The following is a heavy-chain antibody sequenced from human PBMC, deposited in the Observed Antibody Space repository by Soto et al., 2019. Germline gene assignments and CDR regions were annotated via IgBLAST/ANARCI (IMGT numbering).Heavy chain of an antibody. CDR1: GFTFSDYA. Sequence: EVQLLESGGGVEQPGGSLRLSCAASGFTFSDYAMSWVRQAPGKGLEWVTTITGSSSNLYYTDSVKGRFAISRDNSRNILFLQMNSLTAEDTAVYYCAKGGAVYGLLTHDYWGQGTLVTVSS. CDR2: ITGSSSNL. V-gene: IGHV3-23*01. D-gene: IGHD3-9*01. J-gene: IGHJ4*02. CDR3: AKGGAVYGLLTHDY.